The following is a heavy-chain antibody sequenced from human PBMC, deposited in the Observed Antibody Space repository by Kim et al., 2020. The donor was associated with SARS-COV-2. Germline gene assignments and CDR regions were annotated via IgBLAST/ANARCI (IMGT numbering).Heavy chain of an antibody. D-gene: IGHD6-13*01. J-gene: IGHJ3*02. CDR3: TRVPPYSNSWWDAFYI. V-gene: IGHV3-73*01. Sequence: SVKGRFIISRDDSKNTAYLQMNSLKTEDTAIYYCTRVPPYSNSWWDAFYIWGQGTMVTVSS.